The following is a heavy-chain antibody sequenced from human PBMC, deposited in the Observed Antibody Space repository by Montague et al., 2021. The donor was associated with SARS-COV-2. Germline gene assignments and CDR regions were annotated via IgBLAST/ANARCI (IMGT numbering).Heavy chain of an antibody. CDR1: GDSVSSTSVA. CDR2: TYFMSKWSS. CDR3: ARAYCSSTSCYPIDY. Sequence: CAISGDSVSSTSVAWNWIRQSPSRGLEWLGRTYFMSKWSSEYALSVKSRLIISPDTSKNQFSLRLMSVTPDDTTVYYCARAYCSSTSCYPIDYWSQGTLVTVSS. D-gene: IGHD2-2*01. V-gene: IGHV6-1*01. J-gene: IGHJ4*02.